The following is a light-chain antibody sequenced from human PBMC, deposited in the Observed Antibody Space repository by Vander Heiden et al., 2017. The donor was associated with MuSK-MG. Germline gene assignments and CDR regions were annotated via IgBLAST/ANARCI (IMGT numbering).Light chain of an antibody. CDR2: DVS. V-gene: IGLV2-11*01. J-gene: IGLJ1*01. Sequence: QSALTQPRSVSGSPRQSVTISCTGTSSDVGGYNYVSWYQQHPGKAPKLMIYDVSKRPSGVPDRFSGSKSGNTASLTISGLQAEDEADYYCCSYAGSYTSHYVFGTGTKVTVL. CDR1: SSDVGGYNY. CDR3: CSYAGSYTSHYV.